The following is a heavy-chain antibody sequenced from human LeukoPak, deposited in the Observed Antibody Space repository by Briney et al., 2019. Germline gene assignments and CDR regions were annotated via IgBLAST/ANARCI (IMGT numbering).Heavy chain of an antibody. Sequence: GGSLRLSCAASGFTFSSYAMSWVRQAPGKGLEWVSAISSSGGSTYYADSVKGRFTISRDNSKDTLYLQMDSLRAEDTALYYCARDLKYGDYVASGKDYWGQGTLVTVSS. CDR3: ARDLKYGDYVASGKDY. CDR1: GFTFSSYA. D-gene: IGHD4-17*01. CDR2: ISSSGGST. V-gene: IGHV3-23*01. J-gene: IGHJ4*02.